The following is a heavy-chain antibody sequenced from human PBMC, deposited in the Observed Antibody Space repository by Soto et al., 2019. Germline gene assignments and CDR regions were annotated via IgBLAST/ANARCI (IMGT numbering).Heavy chain of an antibody. Sequence: QAHLVESGGGVVQPGRSLRLSCAASGFTFTSYGMHWVRQAPGTRLEWVAVISYDGGLQHYADSVKGRFTISRDNSKNMVLLKMNSLRAEDTAVYYCVSARGYGHASVPYAWGQGTLVSVSS. CDR1: GFTFTSYG. D-gene: IGHD5-18*01. CDR2: ISYDGGLQ. V-gene: IGHV3-30*03. J-gene: IGHJ5*02. CDR3: VSARGYGHASVPYA.